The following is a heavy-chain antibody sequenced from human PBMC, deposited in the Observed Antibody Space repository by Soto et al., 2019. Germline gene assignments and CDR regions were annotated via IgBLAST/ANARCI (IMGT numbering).Heavy chain of an antibody. D-gene: IGHD1-1*01. V-gene: IGHV1-3*01. J-gene: IGHJ4*02. CDR1: GYSFTSYA. CDR3: ASGRPGYFDE. Sequence: QVQLVQSGAEVKKPGASVKVSCKASGYSFTSYAMHWVRQAPGQSLEWLGWINAGSGYTTYSQKRQGRVTLTRDSDAATADMELRSLSSEATAVYYCASGRPGYFDEWGQGSLVTVSS. CDR2: INAGSGYT.